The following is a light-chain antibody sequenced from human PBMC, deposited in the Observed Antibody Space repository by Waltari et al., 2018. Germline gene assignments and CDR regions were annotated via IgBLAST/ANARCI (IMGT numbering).Light chain of an antibody. CDR2: DVS. CDR1: SSAVGGSTY. CDR3: CSYAGSYTWV. J-gene: IGLJ2*01. V-gene: IGLV2-11*01. Sequence: QSALTQPRSVSGSPGQSVTISCTGTSSAVGGSTYVSWYQQHPGKAPKLMIYDVSKRPSGVPDRFSGSKSGNTASLTISGLQAEDEADYYCCSYAGSYTWVFGGGTKLTVL.